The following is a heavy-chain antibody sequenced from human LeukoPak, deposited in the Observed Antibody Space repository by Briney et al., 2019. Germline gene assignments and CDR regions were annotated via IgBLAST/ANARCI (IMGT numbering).Heavy chain of an antibody. CDR1: GFLFEDYT. CDR3: SKDTYSGSEGYFEY. CDR2: ITYDNDT. V-gene: IGHV3-43*01. D-gene: IGHD5-12*01. Sequence: GSLRLSCAASGFLFEDYTMQWVRQASGKGLEWVSLITYDNDTYYADSVKGRFTISRDNSKSSLFLQMNSLRNEDTALYYCSKDTYSGSEGYFEYWGQGTLVTVSS. J-gene: IGHJ4*02.